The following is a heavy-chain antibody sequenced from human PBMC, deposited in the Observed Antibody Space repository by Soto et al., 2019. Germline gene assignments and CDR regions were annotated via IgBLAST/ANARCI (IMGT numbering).Heavy chain of an antibody. D-gene: IGHD3-10*01. CDR1: GGTFSSYA. CDR3: ARGRASGSYYLLDY. V-gene: IGHV1-8*02. J-gene: IGHJ4*02. CDR2: INPISGNI. Sequence: SVKFSCKASGGTFSSYAISWVRQALGHGLEWMGWINPISGNIGYAQRFQGRVTMTRDTAIRTAYMEVSSLRSDDTAVYYCARGRASGSYYLLDYWGQGTLVTVSS.